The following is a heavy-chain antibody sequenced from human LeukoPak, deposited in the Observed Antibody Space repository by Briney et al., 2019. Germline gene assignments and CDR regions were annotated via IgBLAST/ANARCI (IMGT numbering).Heavy chain of an antibody. CDR2: IYPGDSDT. CDR3: ARSRYYGGNLWFLDY. D-gene: IGHD4-23*01. CDR1: GYSFTSYW. V-gene: IGHV5-51*01. Sequence: GESLKISCKGSGYSFTSYWIGWVRQMPGKGLELMGIIYPGDSDTRYSPSFQGQVTISADKSISTAYLQWSSLKASDTAMYYCARSRYYGGNLWFLDYWGQGTLVTVSS. J-gene: IGHJ4*02.